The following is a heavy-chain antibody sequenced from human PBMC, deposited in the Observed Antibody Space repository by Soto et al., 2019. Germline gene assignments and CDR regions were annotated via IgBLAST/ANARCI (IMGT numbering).Heavy chain of an antibody. Sequence: PGGSLRLFCAAAGFTFNSYGMHWVRQAPGKGLEWGAVIWYDGSNKYYADSVKGRFTISRDNSKNTLYLQMNSLRAEDTAVYYCASTCSGGSCYCWGNDAFDIWGQGTMVTVSS. CDR3: ASTCSGGSCYCWGNDAFDI. J-gene: IGHJ3*02. D-gene: IGHD2-15*01. CDR2: IWYDGSNK. CDR1: GFTFNSYG. V-gene: IGHV3-33*01.